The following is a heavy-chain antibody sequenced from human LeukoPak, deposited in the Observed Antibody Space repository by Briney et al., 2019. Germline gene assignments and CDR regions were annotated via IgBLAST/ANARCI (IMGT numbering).Heavy chain of an antibody. Sequence: SETLSLTCTASGGTISSYYWSWIRQPPGKGLEWIGYIYTSGSTNYNPSLKSRVTVSVDTSKNQFSLKLSSVTAADTAVYYCARTANWFDPWGQGTLVTVSS. CDR1: GGTISSYY. CDR3: ARTANWFDP. CDR2: IYTSGST. V-gene: IGHV4-4*09. D-gene: IGHD6-25*01. J-gene: IGHJ5*02.